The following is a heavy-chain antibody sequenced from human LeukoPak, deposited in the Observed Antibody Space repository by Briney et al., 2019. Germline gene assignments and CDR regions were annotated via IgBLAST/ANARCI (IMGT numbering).Heavy chain of an antibody. CDR1: GGSISSSSYY. J-gene: IGHJ4*02. D-gene: IGHD3-3*01. Sequence: SETLSLTCTVSGGSISSSSYYWGWIRQPPGKGLEWIGSIYYSGSTYYNPSLKSRVTISVDTSKNQFSLKLSSVTAADTAVYYCASFQFDFWSGYYYWGQGTLVTVSS. CDR2: IYYSGST. V-gene: IGHV4-39*07. CDR3: ASFQFDFWSGYYY.